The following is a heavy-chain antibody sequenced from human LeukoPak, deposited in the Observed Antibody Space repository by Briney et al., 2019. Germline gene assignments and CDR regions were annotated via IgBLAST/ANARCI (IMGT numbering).Heavy chain of an antibody. CDR3: VRDREALFDY. J-gene: IGHJ4*02. CDR2: IHYSGRT. V-gene: IGHV4-59*12. CDR1: GGSISSYY. Sequence: SETLSLTCTVSGGSISSYYWSWIRQSPGKGLEWIGYIHYSGRTNYNPSLKSRVTILVDTSKNQFSLQLNSVTSEDTAVYYCVRDREALFDYWGQGTLVTVSS.